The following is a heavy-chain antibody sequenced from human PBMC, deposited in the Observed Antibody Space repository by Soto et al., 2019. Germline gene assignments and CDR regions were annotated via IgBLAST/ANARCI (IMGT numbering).Heavy chain of an antibody. CDR2: MNPNSGNT. J-gene: IGHJ4*02. CDR3: ARGYCHDYGDYVVEGGFDY. CDR1: GYTFTSYD. D-gene: IGHD4-17*01. Sequence: QVQLVQSGAEVKKPGASVKVSCKASGYTFTSYDINWVRQATGQGLEWMGWMNPNSGNTGYAQKFQGRVTMTRNTSISTAYMELSSLRSEDVAVYYCARGYCHDYGDYVVEGGFDYWGQGTLVTVSS. V-gene: IGHV1-8*01.